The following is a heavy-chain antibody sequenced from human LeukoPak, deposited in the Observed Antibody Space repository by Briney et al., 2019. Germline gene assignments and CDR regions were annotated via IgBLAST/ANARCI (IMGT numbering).Heavy chain of an antibody. CDR2: IRSDGNKK. Sequence: PGGSLRLSCAASGFTVSSNYMSWVRQAPGKGLEWVAFIRSDGNKKYYADSVKGRFTISRDNSRNTLYLQMNSLRTEDTAVYYCAKDLNYGELVDSWGKGTLVTVSS. V-gene: IGHV3-30*02. CDR3: AKDLNYGELVDS. J-gene: IGHJ4*02. CDR1: GFTVSSNY. D-gene: IGHD4-17*01.